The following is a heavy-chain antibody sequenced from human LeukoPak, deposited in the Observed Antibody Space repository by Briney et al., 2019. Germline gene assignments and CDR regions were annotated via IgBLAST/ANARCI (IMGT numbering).Heavy chain of an antibody. CDR1: GFTFSDAL. CDR2: IKSKTDGGTT. J-gene: IGHJ4*02. Sequence: GGSLRLSCAASGFTFSDALMSWVRQAPGKGLEWVGRIKSKTDGGTTDYAAPVKGRFTTSRDDSKNTLYLQMNSLKIEDTAVYYCARYYGDSGSQYYFDYWGQGTLVTVSS. D-gene: IGHD3-22*01. CDR3: ARYYGDSGSQYYFDY. V-gene: IGHV3-15*01.